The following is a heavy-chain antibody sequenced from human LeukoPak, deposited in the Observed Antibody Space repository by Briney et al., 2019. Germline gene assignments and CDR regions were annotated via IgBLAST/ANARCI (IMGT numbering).Heavy chain of an antibody. CDR2: IYSGGST. J-gene: IGHJ3*02. V-gene: IGHV3-53*01. D-gene: IGHD3-10*01. CDR1: GFTVSSNY. Sequence: GGSLRLSCAAYGFTVSSNYMSWVRQAPGKGLEWVSVIYSGGSTYYADSVKGRFTISRDNSKNTLYLQMNSLRAEDTAVYYCARAQNYYGSGSYYTAPGAFDIWGQGTMVTVSS. CDR3: ARAQNYYGSGSYYTAPGAFDI.